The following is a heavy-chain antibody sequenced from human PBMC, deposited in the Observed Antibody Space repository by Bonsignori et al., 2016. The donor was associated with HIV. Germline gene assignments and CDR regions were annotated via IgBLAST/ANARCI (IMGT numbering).Heavy chain of an antibody. Sequence: QLQLQESGPGLVKPSETLSLTCTVSGGSISSSSYYWGWIRQPPGKGLEWIGSIYHSGSTYYNPSLTSRVTISVDTSKNQFSLKLTSVTAADAAVYYCASTFCGGGVCYSGHLKYYYMDVWGKGTTVTVSS. CDR1: GGSISSSSYY. CDR3: ASTFCGGGVCYSGHLKYYYMDV. V-gene: IGHV4-39*01. J-gene: IGHJ6*03. D-gene: IGHD2-21*01. CDR2: IYHSGST.